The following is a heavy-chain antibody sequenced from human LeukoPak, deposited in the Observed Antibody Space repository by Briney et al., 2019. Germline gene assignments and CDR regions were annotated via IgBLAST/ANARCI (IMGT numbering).Heavy chain of an antibody. CDR3: ARESYSYPYYYYYYMDV. CDR1: GFTFSSYA. J-gene: IGHJ6*03. CDR2: ISGSGGST. V-gene: IGHV3-23*01. Sequence: GGSLRLSCAASGFTFSSYAMSWVRQAPGKGLEWVSAISGSGGSTYYADSVKGRFTISRDNAKNSLYLQMNSLRAEDTAVYYCARESYSYPYYYYYYMDVWGKGTTVTVSS. D-gene: IGHD5-18*01.